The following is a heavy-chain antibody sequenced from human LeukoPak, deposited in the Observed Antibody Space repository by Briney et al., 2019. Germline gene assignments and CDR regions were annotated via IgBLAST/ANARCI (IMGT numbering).Heavy chain of an antibody. CDR2: MYTSGNA. CDR3: AREGGIQTVSFHYFYYIEF. V-gene: IGHV4-4*07. CDR1: GGSINGYY. J-gene: IGHJ6*03. D-gene: IGHD3-16*01. Sequence: SETLSLTCTVSGGSINGYYLNWIRQSAGKGLEWIGRMYTSGNADSNPSLKSRVTMSAATSKNQFFLRLPSVPAADTAVYYCAREGGIQTVSFHYFYYIEFWGEGTTVTVSS.